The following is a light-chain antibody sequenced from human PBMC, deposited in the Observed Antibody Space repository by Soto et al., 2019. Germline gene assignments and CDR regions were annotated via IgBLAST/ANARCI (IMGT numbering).Light chain of an antibody. V-gene: IGKV3-11*01. CDR2: DAS. Sequence: EIVLTQSPATLSLSPGERATFSCRASQSVRSDLVWYQQKPGQAPRLLIYDASNRATGIPARFSGSGSGTDFTLTIRSLEPEEFAVYYCQQRSNWPPLTFGGGTKVEIK. J-gene: IGKJ4*01. CDR1: QSVRSD. CDR3: QQRSNWPPLT.